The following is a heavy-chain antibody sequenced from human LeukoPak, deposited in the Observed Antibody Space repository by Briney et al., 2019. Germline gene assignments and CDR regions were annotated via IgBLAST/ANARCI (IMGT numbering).Heavy chain of an antibody. J-gene: IGHJ4*02. V-gene: IGHV1-69*05. CDR3: ARASSKEMATIGFDY. Sequence: ASVKVSCKASGGTLISYAISWVRQAPGQGLEWRGGIIPIFGTANYAQKFHGRVTITTDESTSTAYMELSSLRSEDTAVYYCARASSKEMATIGFDYWGQGTLVTVSS. CDR1: GGTLISYA. D-gene: IGHD5-24*01. CDR2: IIPIFGTA.